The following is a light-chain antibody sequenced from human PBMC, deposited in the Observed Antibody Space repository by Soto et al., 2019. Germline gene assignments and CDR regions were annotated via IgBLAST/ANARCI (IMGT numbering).Light chain of an antibody. Sequence: QSALTQPASVSGSPGQSITISCTGTSSDVGGYNYVSWYQQHPGKAPKLMIYDVSNRPSGVSNRFSGSKSGNTASLTISGLQAEDVADYYCSSYTSSSTVFGTGTKVTVL. CDR3: SSYTSSSTV. CDR2: DVS. J-gene: IGLJ1*01. V-gene: IGLV2-14*01. CDR1: SSDVGGYNY.